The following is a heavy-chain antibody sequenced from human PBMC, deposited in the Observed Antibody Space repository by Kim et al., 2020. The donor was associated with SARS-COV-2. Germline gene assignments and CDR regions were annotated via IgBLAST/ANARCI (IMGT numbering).Heavy chain of an antibody. Sequence: ADSVQGRFSISRDNAKNSLFLQLNSLTDDDTAVYYCARGSCRTTSCAMDVWGQGTTVTVSS. CDR3: ARGSCRTTSCAMDV. J-gene: IGHJ6*02. V-gene: IGHV3-48*02. D-gene: IGHD2-2*01.